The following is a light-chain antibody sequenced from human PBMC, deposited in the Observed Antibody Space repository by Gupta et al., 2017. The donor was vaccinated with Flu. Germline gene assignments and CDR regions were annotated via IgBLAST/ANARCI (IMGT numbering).Light chain of an antibody. J-gene: IGKJ1*01. CDR2: GAS. CDR1: HRASSN. CDR3: YQDYNWRPT. V-gene: IGKV3-15*01. Sequence: PAHMHVSARERATLSCRATHRASSNFESYYQKPGQAPRLLLYGASNTGTAIPDTFSGSGSWTAFTLTIISRQSADFAVHYCYQDYNWRPTFGQGTKVEIK.